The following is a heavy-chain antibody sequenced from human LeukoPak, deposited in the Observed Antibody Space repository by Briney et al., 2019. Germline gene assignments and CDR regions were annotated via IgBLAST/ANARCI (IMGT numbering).Heavy chain of an antibody. D-gene: IGHD4-23*01. Sequence: ASVKVSCKASGYTFTGYYIHWVRQAPGQGLEWMGRINPNSGGTMCAQKFQGSVTMTRDTSISTAYMELSSLASDDTAVYYCARGADYGGNQRDGYWGREPWSPSPQ. CDR1: GYTFTGYY. CDR3: ARGADYGGNQRDGY. V-gene: IGHV1-2*06. J-gene: IGHJ4*02. CDR2: INPNSGGT.